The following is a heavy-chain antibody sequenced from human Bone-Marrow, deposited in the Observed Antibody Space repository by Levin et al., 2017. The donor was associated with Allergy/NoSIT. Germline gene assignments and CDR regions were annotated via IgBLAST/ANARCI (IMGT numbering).Heavy chain of an antibody. D-gene: IGHD2-2*01. CDR3: AKGPVVVVPARGNYYMDV. Sequence: GGSLRLSCAAAGFTFSSYAMSWVRQAPGKGLEWVSGISGRGGSTYYADSVKGRFTISRDNSENTLYLQMNTLRAEDTALYFCAKGPVVVVPARGNYYMDVWGKGTTVTVSS. CDR2: ISGRGGST. J-gene: IGHJ6*03. V-gene: IGHV3-23*01. CDR1: GFTFSSYA.